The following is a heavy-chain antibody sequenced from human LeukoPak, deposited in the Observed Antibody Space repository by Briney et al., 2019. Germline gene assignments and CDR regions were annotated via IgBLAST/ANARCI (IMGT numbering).Heavy chain of an antibody. D-gene: IGHD5-12*01. CDR1: GFTFSNYW. Sequence: GGSLRLSCAASGFTFSNYWMSWVRQAPGGGLEWVATTKEDGTEKYYVDSVKGRFTISRDNSKNSVYVQMNSLRAEDTAVYYCARNKIGTRATDYWGQGALVTVSS. CDR2: TKEDGTEK. V-gene: IGHV3-7*01. J-gene: IGHJ4*02. CDR3: ARNKIGTRATDY.